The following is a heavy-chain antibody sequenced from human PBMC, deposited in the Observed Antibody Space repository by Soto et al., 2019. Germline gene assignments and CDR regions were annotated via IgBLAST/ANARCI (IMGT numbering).Heavy chain of an antibody. CDR3: AKDRTVADYYYYYGMDV. Sequence: EVQVLESGGGLVQPGGSLRLPCAASGFSFSTYAMTWVRQAPGKGLEWVSAISGSGGTTYYADSVKGRFTISRDNSKYTLYLQMNSLRAEDTAVYYCAKDRTVADYYYYYGMDVWGQGTTVTVSS. V-gene: IGHV3-23*01. J-gene: IGHJ6*02. D-gene: IGHD6-19*01. CDR2: ISGSGGTT. CDR1: GFSFSTYA.